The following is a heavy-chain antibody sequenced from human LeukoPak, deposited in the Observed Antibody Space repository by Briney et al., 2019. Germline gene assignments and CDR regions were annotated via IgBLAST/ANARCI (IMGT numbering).Heavy chain of an antibody. Sequence: GGSLRLSCEASGFTFNSYSMNWVRQAPGKGLEWFSYISGGSGTTKYADSVRGRFTISRDNAQNSLYLQMNSLRAEDTAVYYCARDHQHAFDIWGQGTMVTVSS. CDR2: ISGGSGTT. CDR3: ARDHQHAFDI. J-gene: IGHJ3*02. CDR1: GFTFNSYS. V-gene: IGHV3-48*01. D-gene: IGHD2-2*01.